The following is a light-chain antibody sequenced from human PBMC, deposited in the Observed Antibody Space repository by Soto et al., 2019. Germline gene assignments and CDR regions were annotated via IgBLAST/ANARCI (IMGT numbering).Light chain of an antibody. CDR1: QGIGSW. Sequence: DIQMTQSPSSVSASVGDRVTITCRASQGIGSWLAWYQQKPGKAPNLLIYAASSLQSGVPTRFSGSGSGTDFTLPISSLQPEDFATYYCQQADSFPLTFGGGTKVEIK. CDR2: AAS. CDR3: QQADSFPLT. J-gene: IGKJ4*01. V-gene: IGKV1D-12*01.